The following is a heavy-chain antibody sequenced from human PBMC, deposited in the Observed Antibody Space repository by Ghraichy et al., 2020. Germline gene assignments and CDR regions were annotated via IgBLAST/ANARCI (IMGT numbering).Heavy chain of an antibody. CDR1: GGSISSSSYY. V-gene: IGHV4-39*01. CDR2: IYYSGST. D-gene: IGHD6-19*01. Sequence: SETLSLTCTVSGGSISSSSYYWGWIRQPPGKGLEWIGSIYYSGSTYYNPSLKSRVTISVDTSKNQFSLKLSSVTAADTAVYYCARQSAVAEDGMDVWGQGNTVTVSS. J-gene: IGHJ6*02. CDR3: ARQSAVAEDGMDV.